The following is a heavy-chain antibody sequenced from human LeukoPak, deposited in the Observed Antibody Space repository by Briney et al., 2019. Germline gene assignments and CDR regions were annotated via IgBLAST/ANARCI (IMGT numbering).Heavy chain of an antibody. CDR3: ARVYLESLTAGYFDH. D-gene: IGHD2-8*01. V-gene: IGHV3-30*04. CDR1: GFTFSTYA. J-gene: IGHJ4*02. Sequence: PGGSLRLSCAASGFTFSTYAMNWVRQAPGKGLEWVAVISYDGRHNYYADSVKGRFTISRDNSKNTLYLQMNSLKDEDSAAYYCARVYLESLTAGYFDHWGQGTLVTVS. CDR2: ISYDGRHN.